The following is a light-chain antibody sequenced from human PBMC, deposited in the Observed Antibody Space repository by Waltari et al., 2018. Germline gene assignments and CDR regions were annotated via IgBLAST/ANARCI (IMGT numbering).Light chain of an antibody. Sequence: QSVLTQPPSASGTPGQKVTISCNGSSSNIGSNYVSWYQQFPGTAPKLLIFKNNQRPSGVPDRFSDSNSGTSASLAINGLRSEDEADYYCAAWDDSLSGLVLGGGTKVTVL. CDR1: SSNIGSNY. CDR2: KNN. V-gene: IGLV1-47*01. J-gene: IGLJ3*02. CDR3: AAWDDSLSGLV.